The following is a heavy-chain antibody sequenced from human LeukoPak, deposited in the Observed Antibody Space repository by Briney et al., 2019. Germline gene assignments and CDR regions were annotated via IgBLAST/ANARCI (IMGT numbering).Heavy chain of an antibody. CDR2: INPNSGGT. Sequence: GASVKVSCKASGYTFTGYYMHWVRQAPGQGLEWMGWINPNSGGTKYAQKFQGRVAMTRDTSISTAYMELSRLTSDDTAVYYCARGRDIVLAGLSVLHDYWGQGTLVTVSS. J-gene: IGHJ4*02. CDR1: GYTFTGYY. V-gene: IGHV1-2*02. D-gene: IGHD2-8*02. CDR3: ARGRDIVLAGLSVLHDY.